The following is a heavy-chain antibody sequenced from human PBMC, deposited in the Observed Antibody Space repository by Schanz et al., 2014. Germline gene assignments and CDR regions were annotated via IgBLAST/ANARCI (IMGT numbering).Heavy chain of an antibody. CDR1: GFTFSNFG. Sequence: QVQLVESGGGVVQPGRSLRLSCAASGFTFSNFGLHWVRQAPGKGLNWVAVISSDGTNQYYADSVQGRFTLSKDFSKDTLYLQLTSLRPEDTAVYYCARLATSKSRLGDAVDIWGQGTMVTVS. D-gene: IGHD6-6*01. CDR2: ISSDGTNQ. J-gene: IGHJ3*02. CDR3: ARLATSKSRLGDAVDI. V-gene: IGHV3-30*03.